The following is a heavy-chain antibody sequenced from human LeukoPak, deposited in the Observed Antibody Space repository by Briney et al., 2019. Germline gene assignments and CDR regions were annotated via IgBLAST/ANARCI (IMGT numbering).Heavy chain of an antibody. D-gene: IGHD5-12*01. V-gene: IGHV3-30*18. CDR2: ISYDGSNK. CDR1: GFTFSSYG. Sequence: PGRSLRLSCAASGFTFSSYGMHWVRQAPGKGLEWVAVISYDGSNKYYADSVKGRFTISRDNSKNTLYLQMNSLRAEDTAVYYCAKARGYSGYDYDWGGFDYWAREPWSPSPQ. CDR3: AKARGYSGYDYDWGGFDY. J-gene: IGHJ4*02.